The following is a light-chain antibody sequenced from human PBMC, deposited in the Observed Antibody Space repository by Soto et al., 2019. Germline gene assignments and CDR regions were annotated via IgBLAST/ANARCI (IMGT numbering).Light chain of an antibody. Sequence: QSVLTQPPSVSGAPGQRVTISCTGSSSNIGAGYDVHWYQQLPGTAPKLLIYGNSNRPSGVPDRFSGSKSGTSASLAITGLQAEDEADFYCQSHDSSLSAYVFGTGIKVTVL. CDR1: SSNIGAGYD. CDR2: GNS. CDR3: QSHDSSLSAYV. J-gene: IGLJ1*01. V-gene: IGLV1-40*01.